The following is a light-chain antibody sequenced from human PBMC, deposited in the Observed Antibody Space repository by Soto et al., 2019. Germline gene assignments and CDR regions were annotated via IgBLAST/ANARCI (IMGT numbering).Light chain of an antibody. CDR3: SSYAGSNHLVV. CDR1: SSDVGGYNY. J-gene: IGLJ3*02. V-gene: IGLV2-8*01. CDR2: EVS. Sequence: QSALTQPPSASGSPGQSVTISCTGTSSDVGGYNYVSWFQQHPGKAPKLMIYEVSQRPSGVPDRFSGSKSGNTASLTVSGLQAEDEADYYCSSYAGSNHLVVFGGGTKLTVL.